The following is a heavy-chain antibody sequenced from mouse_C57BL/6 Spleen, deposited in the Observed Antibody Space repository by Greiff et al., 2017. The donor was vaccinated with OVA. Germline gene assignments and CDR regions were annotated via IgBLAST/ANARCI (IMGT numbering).Heavy chain of an antibody. V-gene: IGHV8-8*01. J-gene: IGHJ3*01. CDR1: GFSLSTFGMG. CDR3: ARYGYDFAWFAY. Sequence: QVTLKVSGPGILQPSQTLSLTCSFSGFSLSTFGMGVGWIRQPSGKGLEWLAHIWWADDTYYHPALKSRLPLSKDTSKNQVFLKLANVDTADTATYYCARYGYDFAWFAYWGQGTLVTVSA. D-gene: IGHD2-2*01. CDR2: IWWADDT.